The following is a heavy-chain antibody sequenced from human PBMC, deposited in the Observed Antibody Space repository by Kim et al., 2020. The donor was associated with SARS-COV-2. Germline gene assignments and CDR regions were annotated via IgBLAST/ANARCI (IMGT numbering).Heavy chain of an antibody. J-gene: IGHJ5*02. CDR2: ISAYNGNT. V-gene: IGHV1-18*04. Sequence: ASVKVSCKASGYTFTSYGISWVRQAPGQGLEWMGWISAYNGNTNYAQKLQGRVTMTTDTSTSTAYMELRSLRSDDTAVYYCARDYCSTTICLWYNWFDPWGQGTLVTVSS. CDR1: GYTFTSYG. D-gene: IGHD2-2*01. CDR3: ARDYCSTTICLWYNWFDP.